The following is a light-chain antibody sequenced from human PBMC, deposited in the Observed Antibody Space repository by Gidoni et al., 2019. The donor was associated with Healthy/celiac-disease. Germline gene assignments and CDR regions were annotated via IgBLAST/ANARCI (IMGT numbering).Light chain of an antibody. CDR3: QQLNSYPLT. J-gene: IGKJ4*01. V-gene: IGKV1-9*01. CDR1: QGISSY. Sequence: DIQLTQSPSFLSASVGDRVTITCWASQGISSYLAWYQQKPGKAPKLLIYAASILQSGVPSRFSGSGSGTEFTLTISSLQPEDFATYYCQQLNSYPLTFGGXTKVEIK. CDR2: AAS.